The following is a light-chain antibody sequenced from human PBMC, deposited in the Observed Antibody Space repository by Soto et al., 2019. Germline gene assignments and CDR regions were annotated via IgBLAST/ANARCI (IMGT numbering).Light chain of an antibody. J-gene: IGLJ1*01. CDR3: TSYAGNNNFCV. V-gene: IGLV2-8*01. Sequence: QSALAQPPSASGSPGQSVTISCIGTSSDLGGYDYVSWYQQHPGKAPKLIISEVSKRPSGVPDRFSGSKSGNTASLTVSGFQAEDEADYYCTSYAGNNNFCVFGTGTKVTVL. CDR1: SSDLGGYDY. CDR2: EVS.